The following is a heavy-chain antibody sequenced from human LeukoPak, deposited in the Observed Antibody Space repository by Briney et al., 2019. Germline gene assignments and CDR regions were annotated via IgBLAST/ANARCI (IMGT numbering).Heavy chain of an antibody. Sequence: GASVKVSCKASGYSFTYYYIHWARQAPGQGLEWMGWINPNRGGTSYAQKFQGRVTMTRDTSITTAYMELSSLRSDDTAMYYCARDTCDGVSCYNWFDPWGQGTLVTVSS. CDR3: ARDTCDGVSCYNWFDP. D-gene: IGHD4-17*01. CDR1: GYSFTYYY. V-gene: IGHV1-2*02. CDR2: INPNRGGT. J-gene: IGHJ5*02.